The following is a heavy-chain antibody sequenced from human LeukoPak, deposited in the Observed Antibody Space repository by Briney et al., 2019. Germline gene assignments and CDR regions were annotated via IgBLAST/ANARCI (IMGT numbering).Heavy chain of an antibody. CDR3: AKVNYSSSWHADY. D-gene: IGHD6-13*01. CDR2: IRYDGSNK. Sequence: PGGFLRLSCAASGFTFSSYGMHWVRQAPGKGLEWVAFIRYDGSNKYYADSVKGRFTISRDNSKNTLYLQMNSLRAEDTAVYYCAKVNYSSSWHADYWGQGTLVTVSS. V-gene: IGHV3-30*02. J-gene: IGHJ4*02. CDR1: GFTFSSYG.